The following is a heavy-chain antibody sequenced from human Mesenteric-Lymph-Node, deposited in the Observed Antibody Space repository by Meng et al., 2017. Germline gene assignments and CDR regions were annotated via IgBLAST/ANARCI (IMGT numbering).Heavy chain of an antibody. Sequence: ASVKVSCKASGYTFTGYYMHWVRQAPGQGREWMGWINPNSGGTNYAQKFQGRVTMTRDTSISTAYMELSSLRSDDTAVYYCARIGSGGYYGEIDYWGQGTLVTVSS. CDR2: INPNSGGT. CDR1: GYTFTGYY. D-gene: IGHD3-10*01. CDR3: ARIGSGGYYGEIDY. V-gene: IGHV1-2*02. J-gene: IGHJ4*02.